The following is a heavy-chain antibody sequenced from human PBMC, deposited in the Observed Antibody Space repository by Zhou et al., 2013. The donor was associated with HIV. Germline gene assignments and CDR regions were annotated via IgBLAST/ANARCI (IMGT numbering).Heavy chain of an antibody. CDR1: EGTFTSYV. Sequence: QVRLVQSGTEVKRPGSSVKVSCKASEGTFTSYVISWVRQAPGQGLEWMGWIIPVFGTTKYAQNFQDRVTITADESATTVYMELSSLRSDDMAVYYCARGRIPGSGYYYGMDVWGQGTTVTVSS. D-gene: IGHD2-2*01. J-gene: IGHJ6*01. CDR2: IIPVFGTT. V-gene: IGHV1-69*13. CDR3: ARGRIPGSGYYYGMDV.